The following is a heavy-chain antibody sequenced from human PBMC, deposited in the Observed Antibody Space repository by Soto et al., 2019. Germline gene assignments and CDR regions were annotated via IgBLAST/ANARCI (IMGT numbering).Heavy chain of an antibody. CDR3: ARMASSGTLNWFDP. CDR1: GYTFINYD. CDR2: MNPGSGKT. Sequence: GASVKVSCKASGYTFINYDITWVRQATGQGLEWMGWMNPGSGKTGYANKFQGRVTMTRDASTNTAHVELTSLTSEDTAVYYCARMASSGTLNWFDPWGQGTLVTVSS. V-gene: IGHV1-8*02. J-gene: IGHJ5*02.